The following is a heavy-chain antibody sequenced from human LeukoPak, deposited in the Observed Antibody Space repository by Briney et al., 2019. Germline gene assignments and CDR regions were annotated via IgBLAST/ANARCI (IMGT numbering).Heavy chain of an antibody. CDR3: ARKGQLWILDY. CDR2: INPSGGDT. D-gene: IGHD6-6*01. V-gene: IGHV1-46*01. Sequence: ASVKVSCKASGYTFTTYYMHWVRQAPGQGLEWMGIINPSGGDTSYAQKFQGRVTMTRDTSTSTVYMEVSSLRSDDTAVYFCARKGQLWILDYWGQGTLVTVSS. J-gene: IGHJ4*02. CDR1: GYTFTTYY.